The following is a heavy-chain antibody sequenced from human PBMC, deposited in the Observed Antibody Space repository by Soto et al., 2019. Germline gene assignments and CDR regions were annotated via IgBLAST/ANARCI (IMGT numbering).Heavy chain of an antibody. D-gene: IGHD1-26*01. CDR2: IYYSGST. Sequence: SEPLSLTCTVSGGSISSSSYYWGWIRQPPGKGLEWIGSIYYSGSTYYNPSLKSRVTISVDTSKNQFSLKLSSVTAADTAVYYCARPSGWGAAPGRYPTPGYVDLWGRGTLVT. J-gene: IGHJ2*01. CDR3: ARPSGWGAAPGRYPTPGYVDL. V-gene: IGHV4-39*01. CDR1: GGSISSSSYY.